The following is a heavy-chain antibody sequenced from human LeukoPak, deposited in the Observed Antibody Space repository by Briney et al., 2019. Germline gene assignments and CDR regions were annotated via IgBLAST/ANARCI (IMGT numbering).Heavy chain of an antibody. CDR2: ISGDSSTT. CDR1: GFTFSNYA. J-gene: IGHJ4*02. Sequence: GGSLRLSCAASGFTFSNYAMSWVRQAPGKGLEWISYISGDSSTTHYADSVKGRFTISRDNAKNSLYLQMNSLRDEDTAVYYCARDPYSSGWFDFWGQGTLVTVSS. CDR3: ARDPYSSGWFDF. V-gene: IGHV3-48*02. D-gene: IGHD6-19*01.